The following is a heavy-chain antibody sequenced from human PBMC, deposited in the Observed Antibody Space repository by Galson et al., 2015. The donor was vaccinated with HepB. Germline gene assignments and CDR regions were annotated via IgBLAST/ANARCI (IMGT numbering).Heavy chain of an antibody. D-gene: IGHD1-26*01. CDR1: GFTFSSYA. CDR2: ISYDGSNK. V-gene: IGHV3-30*04. Sequence: SLRLSCAASGFTFSSYAMHWVRQAPGKGLEWVAVISYDGSNKYYADSVKGRFTISRDNSKNTLYLQMNSLRAEDTAVYYCARDSSGIVGAMFWGQGTMVTVSS. J-gene: IGHJ3*01. CDR3: ARDSSGIVGAMF.